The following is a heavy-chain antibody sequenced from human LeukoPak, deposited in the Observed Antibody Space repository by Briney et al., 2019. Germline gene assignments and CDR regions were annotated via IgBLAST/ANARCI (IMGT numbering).Heavy chain of an antibody. CDR2: INHSGST. Sequence: SETLSLTCAVYGGPFSGYYWSWIRQPPGKGLEWIGEINHSGSTNYNPSLKSRVTISVDTSKNQFSLKLSSVTTADTAVYYCARTRRQPGGMDVWGKGTTVTVSS. D-gene: IGHD6-13*01. CDR1: GGPFSGYY. J-gene: IGHJ6*04. V-gene: IGHV4-34*01. CDR3: ARTRRQPGGMDV.